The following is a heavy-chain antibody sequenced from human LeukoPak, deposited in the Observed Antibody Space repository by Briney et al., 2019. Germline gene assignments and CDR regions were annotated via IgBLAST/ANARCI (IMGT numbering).Heavy chain of an antibody. CDR1: GFTFSSYW. Sequence: PGGSLRLSCEASGFTFSSYWMSWVRQAPGKGLEWVANIKKDGSEKYYVDSVKGRFTISRDNAKNSLYLQMNSLRAEDTAVYYCARGVWGSCFDAFDIWGQGTMVTVSS. CDR2: IKKDGSEK. V-gene: IGHV3-7*01. J-gene: IGHJ3*02. D-gene: IGHD3-16*01. CDR3: ARGVWGSCFDAFDI.